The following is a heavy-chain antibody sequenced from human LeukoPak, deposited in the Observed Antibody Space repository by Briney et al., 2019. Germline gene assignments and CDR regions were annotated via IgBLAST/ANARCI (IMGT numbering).Heavy chain of an antibody. CDR1: GGSFSGYY. Sequence: KASETLSLTCAVYGGSFSGYYRSWIRQPPGKGLEWIGEINHSGSTNYNPSLKSRVTISVDTSKNQFSLKLSSVTAADTAVYYCARFYYYGSGNYWGQGTLVTVSS. CDR2: INHSGST. J-gene: IGHJ4*02. V-gene: IGHV4-34*01. CDR3: ARFYYYGSGNY. D-gene: IGHD3-10*01.